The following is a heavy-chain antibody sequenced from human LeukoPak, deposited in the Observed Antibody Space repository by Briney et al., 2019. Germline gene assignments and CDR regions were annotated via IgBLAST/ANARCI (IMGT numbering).Heavy chain of an antibody. V-gene: IGHV5-51*01. CDR2: ISPGDSDA. J-gene: IGHJ4*02. Sequence: GESLKISCKGSGYTFANYYIGWVRQTPGKGLEWMGIISPGDSDARYSPSFQGQVTISADKSISTAYLRWSSLKASDTAMYYCARRYCSSTSCNPYFFDYWGQGTLVTVSS. CDR1: GYTFANYY. CDR3: ARRYCSSTSCNPYFFDY. D-gene: IGHD2-2*01.